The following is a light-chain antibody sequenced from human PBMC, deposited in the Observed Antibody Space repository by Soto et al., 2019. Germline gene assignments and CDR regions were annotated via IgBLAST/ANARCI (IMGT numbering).Light chain of an antibody. CDR1: QTVSSTF. CDR2: GVS. CDR3: RQFVSSPPRT. Sequence: IGVSQSPGALSFPPEERATLSCRASQTVSSTFLAWYQQKPGQAPRLLIYGVSNRATGIPDRFSGSESGTDFTLTINWLEPEDFAVHFCRQFVSSPPRTSGQGTKA. V-gene: IGKV3-20*01. J-gene: IGKJ1*01.